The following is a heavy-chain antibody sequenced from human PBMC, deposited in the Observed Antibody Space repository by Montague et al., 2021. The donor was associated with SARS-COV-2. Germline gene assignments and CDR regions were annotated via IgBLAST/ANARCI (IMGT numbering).Heavy chain of an antibody. D-gene: IGHD3-10*01. CDR2: VNYSVTT. CDR3: ARGGASGNHGKIDY. CDR1: VTASWNSG. J-gene: IGHJ4*02. Sequence: SETLSLTCSILVTASWNSGADWMSTRPNSSHGYISYVNYSVTTSYNPSLKSRVTISVDTSKNQFSLNLNSVTAVDTAVYYCARGGASGNHGKIDYWGQGT. V-gene: IGHV4-59*02.